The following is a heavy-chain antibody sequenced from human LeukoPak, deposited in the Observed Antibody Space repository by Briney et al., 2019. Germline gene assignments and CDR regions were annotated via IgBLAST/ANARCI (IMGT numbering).Heavy chain of an antibody. D-gene: IGHD4-23*01. CDR3: ARDRLGYGGNSHWFDP. J-gene: IGHJ5*02. V-gene: IGHV4-39*07. CDR2: IYYSGST. Sequence: PSETLSLTCTVSGGSISSSSYYWGWIRQPPGKGLEWIGSIYYSGSTYHNPSLKSRVTISVDTSKNQFSLKLSSVTAADTAVYYCARDRLGYGGNSHWFDPWGQGTLVTVSS. CDR1: GGSISSSSYY.